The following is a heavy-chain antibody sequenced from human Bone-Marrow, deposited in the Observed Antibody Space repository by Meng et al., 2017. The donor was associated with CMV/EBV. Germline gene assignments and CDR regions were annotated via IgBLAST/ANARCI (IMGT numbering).Heavy chain of an antibody. J-gene: IGHJ6*02. CDR2: ISYDGSNK. Sequence: FRFSVYAMHWIRQAPGKGLEWVAVISYDGSNKYYADSVKGRFTISRDNSKNTLYLQMNSLRAEDTAVYYCARGGQLRFLDPFAMDVWGQGTTVTVSS. CDR3: ARGGQLRFLDPFAMDV. D-gene: IGHD3-3*01. V-gene: IGHV3-30*04. CDR1: FRFSVYA.